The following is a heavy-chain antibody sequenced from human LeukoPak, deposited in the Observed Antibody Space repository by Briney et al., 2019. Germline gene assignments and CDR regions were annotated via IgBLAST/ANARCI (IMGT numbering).Heavy chain of an antibody. D-gene: IGHD3-10*01. CDR2: IYYSGNT. V-gene: IGHV4-30-4*07. Sequence: PSETLSLTCGVSGDSISSGGYCSSWIRQPPGKGLEWIGYIYYSGNTYYNPSLKSRVTISEDTSKNQFSLNLNSVTAADTAVYYCARGGDRSFDYWGQGTLVTDSS. CDR3: ARGGDRSFDY. CDR1: GDSISSGGYC. J-gene: IGHJ4*02.